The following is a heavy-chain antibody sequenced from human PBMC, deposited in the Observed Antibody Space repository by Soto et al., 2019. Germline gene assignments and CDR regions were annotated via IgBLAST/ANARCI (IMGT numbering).Heavy chain of an antibody. D-gene: IGHD3-22*01. CDR1: GFTFNNHA. Sequence: EVQLLESGGGLVQPGGSLRLSCAASGFTFNNHAMSWVRRAPGKGLEWVSAISGSGGTTYYADSLKGRITISRDTSRNTLYLQMNSLRAEDTAVYYCARNSGYAYYDSSGIDCWGQGTLVTVSS. J-gene: IGHJ4*02. V-gene: IGHV3-23*01. CDR3: ARNSGYAYYDSSGIDC. CDR2: ISGSGGTT.